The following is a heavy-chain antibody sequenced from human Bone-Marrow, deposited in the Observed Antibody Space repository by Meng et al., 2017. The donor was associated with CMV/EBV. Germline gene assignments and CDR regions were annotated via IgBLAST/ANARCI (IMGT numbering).Heavy chain of an antibody. V-gene: IGHV1-2*02. J-gene: IGHJ4*02. CDR1: GYTFTGYY. CDR2: INPNSGGT. D-gene: IGHD2-15*01. CDR3: AKGYCSGGSCLGFCDY. Sequence: ASVKVSCKASGYTFTGYYMHWVRQAPGQGLEWMGWINPNSGGTNYAQKFQGRVTMTRDTSISTAYMELSRLRSDDTAVYYCAKGYCSGGSCLGFCDYWGQGTLVTVSS.